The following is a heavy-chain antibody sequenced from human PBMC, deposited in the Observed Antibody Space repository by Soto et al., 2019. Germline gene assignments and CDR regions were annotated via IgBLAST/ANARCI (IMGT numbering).Heavy chain of an antibody. CDR3: ARGGHVVVVTAALDY. D-gene: IGHD2-21*02. CDR1: GDTFTDYY. Sequence: QVQLMQSGAEVKKPGASVKVSCKASGDTFTDYYIHWVRQAPGQGLEWMGTVNPSGGHTTYAQHFLVRVTMTRDTSTSTLYMELTSLTSDDTAIDYCARGGHVVVVTAALDYWGQGTLVTVSS. CDR2: VNPSGGHT. V-gene: IGHV1-46*01. J-gene: IGHJ4*02.